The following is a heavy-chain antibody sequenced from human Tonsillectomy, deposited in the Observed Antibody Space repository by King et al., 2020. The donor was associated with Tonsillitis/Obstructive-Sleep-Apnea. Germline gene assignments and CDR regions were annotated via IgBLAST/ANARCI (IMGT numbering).Heavy chain of an antibody. CDR3: ARDGSVEMATIENYFDY. D-gene: IGHD5-24*01. J-gene: IGHJ4*02. Sequence: VQLVESGGGVVQPGRSLRLSCAASGFTFSSYAMHWVRQAPGKGLEWVAVISYDGRDEYYADSVKGRFTISRDNSKNTVYLQMNSLRAEDTAVYYCARDGSVEMATIENYFDYWGQGTLVTVSS. V-gene: IGHV3-30*04. CDR1: GFTFSSYA. CDR2: ISYDGRDE.